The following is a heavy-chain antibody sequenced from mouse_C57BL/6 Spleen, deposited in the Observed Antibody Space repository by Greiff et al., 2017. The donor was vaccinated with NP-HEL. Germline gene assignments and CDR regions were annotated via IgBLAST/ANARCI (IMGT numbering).Heavy chain of an antibody. J-gene: IGHJ3*01. D-gene: IGHD1-1*01. CDR3: ASYYDGSSYEGVWFAD. CDR1: GYTFTDYN. V-gene: IGHV1-18*01. Sequence: EVQLQQSGPELVKPGASVKIPCKASGYTFTDYNMDWVKQSHGKSLEWIGDINPNNGGTIYNQKFKGKATLTVDKSSSTAYMELRSLTSEDTAVYYCASYYDGSSYEGVWFADWGQGTLVTVSA. CDR2: INPNNGGT.